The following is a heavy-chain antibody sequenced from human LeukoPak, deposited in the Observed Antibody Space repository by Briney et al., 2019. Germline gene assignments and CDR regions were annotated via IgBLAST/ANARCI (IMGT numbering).Heavy chain of an antibody. V-gene: IGHV4-34*01. CDR3: ARGKVYYYYYYYMDV. Sequence: SETLSLTCAVYGGSFSGYYWSWIRQPPGKGLERIGEVNHSGSTNYNPSLKSRVTISVDTSKNQFSLKLNSVTPEDTAVYYCARGKVYYYYYYYMDVWGKGTTVTVSS. J-gene: IGHJ6*03. CDR2: VNHSGST. CDR1: GGSFSGYY. D-gene: IGHD1-14*01.